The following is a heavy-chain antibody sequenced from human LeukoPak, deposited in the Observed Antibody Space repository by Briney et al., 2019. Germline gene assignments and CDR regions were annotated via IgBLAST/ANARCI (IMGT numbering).Heavy chain of an antibody. D-gene: IGHD3-22*01. CDR2: FYPVDSET. V-gene: IGHV5-51*01. CDR3: ARHRFNYDSSGYYGY. Sequence: GESLKISCKGSGYSFTSYWIGWVRQMPGKGLEGMGIFYPVDSETRSSPSFQAQVTISADQSISTAYLQWSSLKASDTAMYYCARHRFNYDSSGYYGYWGQGTLVTVSS. CDR1: GYSFTSYW. J-gene: IGHJ4*02.